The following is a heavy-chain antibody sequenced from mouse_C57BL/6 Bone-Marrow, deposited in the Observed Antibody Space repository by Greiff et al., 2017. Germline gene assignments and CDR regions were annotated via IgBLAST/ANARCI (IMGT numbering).Heavy chain of an antibody. CDR3: ARERGNYYGSSYYFDY. V-gene: IGHV5-4*01. CDR2: ISDGGSYT. D-gene: IGHD1-1*01. CDR1: GFTFSSYA. Sequence: EVNLVESGGGLVKPGGSLKLSCAASGFTFSSYAMSWVRQTPEKRLEWVATISDGGSYTYYPDNVKGRFTISRDNAKNNLYLQMSHLKSEDTAMYYCARERGNYYGSSYYFDYWGQGTTLTVSS. J-gene: IGHJ2*01.